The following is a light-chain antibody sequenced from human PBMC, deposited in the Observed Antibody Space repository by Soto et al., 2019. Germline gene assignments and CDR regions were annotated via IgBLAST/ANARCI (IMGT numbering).Light chain of an antibody. CDR3: CSYAGSSTLYV. CDR1: SSDVGSYNL. CDR2: EVS. Sequence: QSVLTQPASVSGSPGQSITISCIGTSSDVGSYNLVSWYQQHPGKAPKLMIYEVSKRPSGVSNRFSGSKSGNTASLTISGLQAEDEADYYCCSYAGSSTLYVFGTGTKVTVL. J-gene: IGLJ1*01. V-gene: IGLV2-23*02.